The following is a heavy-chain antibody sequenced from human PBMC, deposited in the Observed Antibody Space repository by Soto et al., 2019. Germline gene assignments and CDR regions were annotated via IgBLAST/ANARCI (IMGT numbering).Heavy chain of an antibody. J-gene: IGHJ4*02. CDR2: IYTNGGT. CDR1: GDSINGYF. V-gene: IGHV4-4*07. CDR3: ARGATVPTPFDY. Sequence: PSETLSLTCTVSGDSINGYFWSWTRQPAGKGLEWIGRIYTNGGTNYNPSLKSRVAMSIDTSKNQFSLKLSSVTATDTAVYYCARGATVPTPFDYWGQGTLVTVSS. D-gene: IGHD4-4*01.